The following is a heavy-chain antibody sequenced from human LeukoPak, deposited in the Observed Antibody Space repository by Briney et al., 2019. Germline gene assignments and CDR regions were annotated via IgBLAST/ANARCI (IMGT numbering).Heavy chain of an antibody. CDR3: ARDPDDCSSTSCFYYYYGMDV. V-gene: IGHV3-9*01. Sequence: PGGSLRLSCAASGFTFDDYAMHWVRQAPGKGLEWVSGISWNSGSIGYADSVKGRFTISRDNAKNSLYLQMNSLRDEDTAVYYCARDPDDCSSTSCFYYYYGMDVWGQGTTVTVSS. D-gene: IGHD2-2*01. CDR2: ISWNSGSI. J-gene: IGHJ6*02. CDR1: GFTFDDYA.